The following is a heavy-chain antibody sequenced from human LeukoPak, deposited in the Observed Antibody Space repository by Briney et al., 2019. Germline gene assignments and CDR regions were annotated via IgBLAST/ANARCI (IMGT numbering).Heavy chain of an antibody. J-gene: IGHJ4*02. CDR2: IYYDGAT. V-gene: IGHV4-39*01. D-gene: IGHD2-15*01. CDR3: ATYPASYVDY. Sequence: SETLPLTCTVSGGSLTASKYHGAWIRQPPGKGLEWIGTIYYDGATCYNPSLRSRVTMSIDTSKNQFSLKLNSVTAADTAVYYCATYPASYVDYWGQGTLVTVSS. CDR1: GGSLTASKYH.